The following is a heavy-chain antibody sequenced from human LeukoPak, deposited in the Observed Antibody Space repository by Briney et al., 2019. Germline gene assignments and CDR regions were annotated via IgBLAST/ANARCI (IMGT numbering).Heavy chain of an antibody. D-gene: IGHD3-3*01. CDR3: AKGAFAVSFWSNWFDS. Sequence: GGSLRLSCAASGFTFNTYAMNWVRQAPGTGLQWVSGISGNGDSTYYADSVRGRFTVSSDESKNTVYLQLNSLRADDTAVYYCAKGAFAVSFWSNWFDSWGQGTLVTVSS. CDR1: GFTFNTYA. CDR2: ISGNGDST. V-gene: IGHV3-23*01. J-gene: IGHJ5*01.